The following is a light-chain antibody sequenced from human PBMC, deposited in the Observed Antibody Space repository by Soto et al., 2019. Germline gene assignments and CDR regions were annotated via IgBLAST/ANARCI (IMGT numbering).Light chain of an antibody. CDR3: QSYDNSCYVV. CDR1: SGSVGSNY. CDR2: NDN. V-gene: IGLV6-57*03. J-gene: IGLJ2*01. Sequence: NFMLTQPHSVSESPGKTVTISCTRSSGSVGSNYVQWYQQRPGSAPTTVIYNDNQRPSGVPDRFSGSFDSSSNSGSLTISGMKTEDEADYYCQSYDNSCYVVFGGGTKLTVL.